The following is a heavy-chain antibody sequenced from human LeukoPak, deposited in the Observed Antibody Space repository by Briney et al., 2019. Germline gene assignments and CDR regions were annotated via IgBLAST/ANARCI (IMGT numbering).Heavy chain of an antibody. CDR3: AREGLPYYDILTGYYP. J-gene: IGHJ5*02. CDR1: GFTFSSYW. V-gene: IGHV3-74*01. CDR2: INSDGSST. Sequence: GGSLRLSCAASGFTFSSYWMHWVRQAPGRGLVWVSRINSDGSSTSYADSVKGRFTISRANAKNTLYLQMSSLRGEDTAVYYCAREGLPYYDILTGYYPWGQETLVTVSS. D-gene: IGHD3-9*01.